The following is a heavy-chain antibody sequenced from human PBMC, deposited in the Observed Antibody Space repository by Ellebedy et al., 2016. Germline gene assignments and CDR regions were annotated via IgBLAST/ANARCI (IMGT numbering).Heavy chain of an antibody. CDR2: ISASGGST. Sequence: GESLKISXSASGFTFSSYAMSWVRQAPEKGLEWVSGISASGGSTYYADSVKGRFSISRDNSKNSLYLQMNSLRAEDTAVYYCARGRTWRCGGDCSQLVDYWGQGTLVTVSS. CDR1: GFTFSSYA. D-gene: IGHD2-21*01. V-gene: IGHV3-23*01. J-gene: IGHJ4*02. CDR3: ARGRTWRCGGDCSQLVDY.